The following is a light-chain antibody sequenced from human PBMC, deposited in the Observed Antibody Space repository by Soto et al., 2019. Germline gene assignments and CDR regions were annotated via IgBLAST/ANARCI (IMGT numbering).Light chain of an antibody. CDR2: GAS. Sequence: EIVLTQSPGSLSSSPGERVTLSCRASQSVISSCLAWYQQKVGQAPRLLIYGASSRATGIPDRFSGSGSGTDFSLTISRLEPEDLAVYYCQQYGSSPITFGPGTKVDIK. CDR1: QSVISSC. J-gene: IGKJ3*01. V-gene: IGKV3-20*01. CDR3: QQYGSSPIT.